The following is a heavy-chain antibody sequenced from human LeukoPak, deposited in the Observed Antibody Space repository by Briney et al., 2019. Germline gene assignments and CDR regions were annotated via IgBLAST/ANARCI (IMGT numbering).Heavy chain of an antibody. V-gene: IGHV3-21*01. Sequence: KPGGSLRLSCAASGFTFSSYSMNWVRQAPGKGLEWVSSIGSRSTYTYSADSVKGRFTISRDNAKNSLYLQMNSLRAGDTAVYYCARGGLNVDAFDIWGQGTMVTVSS. CDR2: IGSRSTYT. D-gene: IGHD1-1*01. J-gene: IGHJ3*02. CDR1: GFTFSSYS. CDR3: ARGGLNVDAFDI.